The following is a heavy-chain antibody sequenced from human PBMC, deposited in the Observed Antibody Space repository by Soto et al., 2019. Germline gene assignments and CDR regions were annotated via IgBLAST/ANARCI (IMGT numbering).Heavy chain of an antibody. V-gene: IGHV4-30-4*01. J-gene: IGHJ5*02. D-gene: IGHD6-13*01. CDR3: ARFGSSWYPGWCDP. CDR1: GGSISSGDYY. Sequence: QVQLQESGPGLVKPSQTLSLTCTVSGGSISSGDYYWSWIRQPPGKGLEWIGYIYYSGSTYYNPSLESRVTLSVDTSQNQFSLKLSSVTAADTAVYYCARFGSSWYPGWCDPWGQGTLVTVSS. CDR2: IYYSGST.